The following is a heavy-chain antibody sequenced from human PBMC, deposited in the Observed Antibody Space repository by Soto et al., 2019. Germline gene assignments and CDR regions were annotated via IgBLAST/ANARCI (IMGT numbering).Heavy chain of an antibody. CDR1: GYTFTSYD. CDR3: ARGGAYYYDSSGLEDY. CDR2: MNPNSGNT. D-gene: IGHD3-22*01. V-gene: IGHV1-8*01. J-gene: IGHJ4*02. Sequence: QVQLVQSGAEVKKPGASVKVSCKASGYTFTSYDINWVRQATGQGLEWMGWMNPNSGNTGYAQKFQGRVTMTRNTSISTAYMALSSRRSEDTAVYYCARGGAYYYDSSGLEDYWGQGTLVTVSS.